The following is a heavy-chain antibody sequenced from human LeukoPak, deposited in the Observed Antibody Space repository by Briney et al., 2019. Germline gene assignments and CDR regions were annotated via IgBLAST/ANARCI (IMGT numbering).Heavy chain of an antibody. D-gene: IGHD3-16*01. J-gene: IGHJ6*03. CDR2: IPRNRGGT. V-gene: IGHV3-23*01. Sequence: SCKASGGTFSSYAMSWVREAPGKGLEWVSSIPRNRGGTYYTDSVKGRVTISRDKSKNTLYVKMNSLRVDDTAVYYCAKAPRFGDPAAEYFYYYMDVWGKGTTVTVSS. CDR1: GGTFSSYA. CDR3: AKAPRFGDPAAEYFYYYMDV.